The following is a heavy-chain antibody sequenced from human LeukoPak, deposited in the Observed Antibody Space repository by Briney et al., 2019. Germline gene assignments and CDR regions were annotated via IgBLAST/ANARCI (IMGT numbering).Heavy chain of an antibody. Sequence: GASVKVSCKASGYTFSDYYLHWVRQAPGQGPEWMGWINPNSGGINFAQRFHGRVTMTRDKSISTAYLQWSSLKASDTAMYYCARQGIAVAGPNWFDPWGQGTLVTVSS. J-gene: IGHJ5*02. CDR1: GYTFSDYY. D-gene: IGHD6-19*01. CDR2: INPNSGGI. CDR3: ARQGIAVAGPNWFDP. V-gene: IGHV1-2*02.